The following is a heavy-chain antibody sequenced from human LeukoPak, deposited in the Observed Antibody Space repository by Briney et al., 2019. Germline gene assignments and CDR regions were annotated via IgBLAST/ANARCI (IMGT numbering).Heavy chain of an antibody. CDR2: IRSKAYGGTT. V-gene: IGHV3-49*04. J-gene: IGHJ4*02. CDR1: GFTFGDYA. CDR3: TRENVIVGAPFDY. D-gene: IGHD1-26*01. Sequence: PGRSLRLSCTASGFTFGDYAMSWVRQAPGKGLEWVGFIRSKAYGGTTEYAASVKGRFTISRDGSKSIAYLQMNSLKTEDTAVYYCTRENVIVGAPFDYWGQGTLVTVSS.